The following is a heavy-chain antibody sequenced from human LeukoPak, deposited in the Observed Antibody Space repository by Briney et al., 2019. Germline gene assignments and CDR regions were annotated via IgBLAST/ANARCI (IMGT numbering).Heavy chain of an antibody. CDR3: ARAGWVPKYYGDDLR. Sequence: GGSLRLSCAASGFTFSSYSMNWVRQAPGKGLEWVSYISSSSSTIYYADSVKGRFTISRDNAKDSLYLQMNSLRAEDTAVYYCARAGWVPKYYGDDLRWGQGTLVTVSS. J-gene: IGHJ4*02. V-gene: IGHV3-48*04. CDR1: GFTFSSYS. D-gene: IGHD4-17*01. CDR2: ISSSSSTI.